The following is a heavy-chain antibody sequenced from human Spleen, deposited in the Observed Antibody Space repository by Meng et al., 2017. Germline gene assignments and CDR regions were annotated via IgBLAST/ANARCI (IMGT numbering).Heavy chain of an antibody. Sequence: DAGPGLVKPAGTLSLTCASSGGSNSSSNWWSWVRQPPGKGLEWIGEIYHSGSTNYNPSLKSRVTISVDKSKNQFSLNLRSVTAADTAVYFCARTPGLRWTPKIDQWGLGTLVTVSS. CDR1: GGSNSSSNW. J-gene: IGHJ4*02. CDR3: ARTPGLRWTPKIDQ. D-gene: IGHD4-23*01. CDR2: IYHSGST. V-gene: IGHV4-4*01.